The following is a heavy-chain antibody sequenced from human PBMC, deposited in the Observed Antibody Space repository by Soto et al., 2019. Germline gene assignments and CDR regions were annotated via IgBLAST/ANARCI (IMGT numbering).Heavy chain of an antibody. Sequence: PGGSLRLSCAASGFTFSSYWMSWVRQAPGKGLEWVANMNQDGSEKYYEDSVKGRFTISRDNAKNSLSLQMNSLRAEDTAVYFCARDNRGTFDYWGQGALVTVSS. CDR3: ARDNRGTFDY. J-gene: IGHJ4*02. CDR1: GFTFSSYW. D-gene: IGHD7-27*01. CDR2: MNQDGSEK. V-gene: IGHV3-7*03.